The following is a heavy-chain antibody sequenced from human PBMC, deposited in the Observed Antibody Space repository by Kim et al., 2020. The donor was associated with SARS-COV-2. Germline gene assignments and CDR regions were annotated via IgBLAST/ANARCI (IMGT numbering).Heavy chain of an antibody. J-gene: IGHJ4*02. V-gene: IGHV7-4-1*02. CDR3: VRAPGNFYGSGSDYNFDH. D-gene: IGHD3-10*01. CDR1: GYTFTSFS. CDR2: INTNTDIP. Sequence: ASVKVSCKTSGYTFTSFSLNWVRQAPGQGLEWMGWINTNTDIPTYAQSFRRRFGFSVDTSVRTAFLEISGLKPDDTAVYFCVRAPGNFYGSGSDYNFDHWGQGTLITVSS.